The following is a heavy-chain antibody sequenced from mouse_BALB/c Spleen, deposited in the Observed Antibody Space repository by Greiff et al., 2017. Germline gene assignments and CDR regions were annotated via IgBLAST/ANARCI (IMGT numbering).Heavy chain of an antibody. CDR2: ISSGGST. CDR3: AREKVWTGMDY. J-gene: IGHJ4*01. Sequence: DVHLVESGGGLVKPGGSLKLSCAASGFTFSSYAMSWVRQTPEKRLEWVASISSGGSTYYPDSVKGRFTISRDNARNILYLQMSSLRSEDTAMYYCAREKVWTGMDYWGQGTSVTVAS. V-gene: IGHV5-6-5*01. CDR1: GFTFSSYA.